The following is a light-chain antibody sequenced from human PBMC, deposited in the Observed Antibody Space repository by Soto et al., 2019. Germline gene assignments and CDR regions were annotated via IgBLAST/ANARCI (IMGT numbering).Light chain of an antibody. Sequence: EIVLTQSPGTLSLSPGERARLSCRASQSVSSNYLAWYQQKPGQAPRLLLHSASSRATGIPDRFSGSGSGTDFTLTISRLEPVDFAVYYCQHYGSSPPIIFGQGTRLDIK. J-gene: IGKJ5*01. CDR1: QSVSSNY. CDR3: QHYGSSPPII. CDR2: SAS. V-gene: IGKV3-20*01.